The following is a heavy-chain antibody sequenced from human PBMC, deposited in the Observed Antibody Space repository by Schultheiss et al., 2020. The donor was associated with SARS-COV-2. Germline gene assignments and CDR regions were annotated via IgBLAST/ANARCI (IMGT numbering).Heavy chain of an antibody. D-gene: IGHD3-10*01. CDR2: ISGSGSTT. CDR1: GFTFSSYW. J-gene: IGHJ2*01. Sequence: GGSLRLSCAASGFTFSSYWMHWVRQAPGKGLEWVSSISGSGSTTYYADSVKGRFTISRDNSKNTLYLQMNSLRAEDTAVYYCARDSGETEYFDLWGRGTLVTVSS. CDR3: ARDSGETEYFDL. V-gene: IGHV3-48*01.